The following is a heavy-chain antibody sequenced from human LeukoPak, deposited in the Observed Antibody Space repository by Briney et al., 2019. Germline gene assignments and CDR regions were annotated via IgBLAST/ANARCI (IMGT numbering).Heavy chain of an antibody. V-gene: IGHV1-2*02. CDR3: ARQPSTAMVGYYFDY. CDR2: INPNSGGT. J-gene: IGHJ4*02. CDR1: GYTFTGYY. Sequence: ASVKVSCKASGYTFTGYYMHWVRQAPGQGLEWMGWINPNSGGTNYAQKFQGRVTMTRDTSISTAYMELSRLRSDDTAVYYCARQPSTAMVGYYFDYWGQGTLATVSS. D-gene: IGHD5-18*01.